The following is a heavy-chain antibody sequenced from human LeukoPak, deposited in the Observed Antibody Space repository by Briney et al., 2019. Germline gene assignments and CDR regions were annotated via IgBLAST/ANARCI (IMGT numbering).Heavy chain of an antibody. CDR1: GFTFSSYA. CDR3: VKDYYDSSGYLGTNFDY. J-gene: IGHJ4*02. D-gene: IGHD3-22*01. Sequence: GGSLRLSCAASGFTFSSYAMHWVRQAPGKGLEWVAFIRYDGSNKYYADSVKGRFTISRDNSKNTLYLQMNSLRAEDTAVYYCVKDYYDSSGYLGTNFDYWGQGTLVTVSS. CDR2: IRYDGSNK. V-gene: IGHV3-30*02.